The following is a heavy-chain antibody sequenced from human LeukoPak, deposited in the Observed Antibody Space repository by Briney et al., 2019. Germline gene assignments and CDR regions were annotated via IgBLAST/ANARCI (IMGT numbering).Heavy chain of an antibody. D-gene: IGHD2-15*01. CDR3: AREICSGGSCYPDAFDI. J-gene: IGHJ3*02. CDR1: GGTFISYA. Sequence: GASVKVSCKASGGTFISYAISRVRQAPGQGLEWMGGIIPIFGTANYAQKFQGRVTITTDESTSTAYMELSSLRSEDTAVYYCAREICSGGSCYPDAFDIWGQGTMVTVSS. V-gene: IGHV1-69*05. CDR2: IIPIFGTA.